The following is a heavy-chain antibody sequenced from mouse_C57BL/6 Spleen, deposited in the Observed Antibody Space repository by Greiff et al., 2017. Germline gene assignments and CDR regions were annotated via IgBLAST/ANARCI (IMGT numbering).Heavy chain of an antibody. V-gene: IGHV3-6*01. Sequence: DVQLQESGPGLVKPSQSLSLTCSVTGYSITSGYYWNWIRQFPGNKLEWMGYISYDGSNNYNPSLKNRISITRDTSKNQFFLKLNSVTTEDTATYYCAREDYGSSFDDWGQGTTLTVAS. CDR2: ISYDGSN. D-gene: IGHD1-1*01. CDR1: GYSITSGYY. J-gene: IGHJ2*01. CDR3: AREDYGSSFDD.